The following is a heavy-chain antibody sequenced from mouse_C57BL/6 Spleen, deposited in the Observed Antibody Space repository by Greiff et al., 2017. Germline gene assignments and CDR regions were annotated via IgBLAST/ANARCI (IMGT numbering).Heavy chain of an antibody. V-gene: IGHV1-18*01. D-gene: IGHD2-3*01. CDR1: GYTFTDYN. CDR3: ARGRNDGYYGSYCDY. Sequence: EVQLQQSGPELVKPGASVKIPCKASGYTFTDYNLDWVKQSHGKSLEWIGDINPNNGGTIYNQKFKGKATLTVDKSSSTAYMELRSLASEDTAVYYCARGRNDGYYGSYCDYWGQGTTLTVSS. J-gene: IGHJ2*01. CDR2: INPNNGGT.